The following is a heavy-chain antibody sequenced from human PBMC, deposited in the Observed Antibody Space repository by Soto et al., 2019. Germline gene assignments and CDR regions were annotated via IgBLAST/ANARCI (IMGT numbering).Heavy chain of an antibody. Sequence: QVQLQESGPGLVKPSQTLSLTCTVSGGSISSGDYYWSWIRQPPGKGLEWIGYIYHSGSTYYNPTPQSXXTISVNTSKTQFSLKLSSVTAADTAVYYCASERPDGARLDPWGQGTLVTVSS. V-gene: IGHV4-30-4*01. CDR1: GGSISSGDYY. D-gene: IGHD6-6*01. CDR2: IYHSGST. CDR3: ASERPDGARLDP. J-gene: IGHJ5*02.